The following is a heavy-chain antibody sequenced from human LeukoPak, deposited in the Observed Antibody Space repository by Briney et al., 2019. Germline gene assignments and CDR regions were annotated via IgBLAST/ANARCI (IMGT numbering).Heavy chain of an antibody. CDR1: GYTFTGYY. D-gene: IGHD3-10*01. Sequence: GASVKVSCKASGYTFTGYYMHWVRQAPGQGLEWMGWINPNSGGTNYAQKFQGRVTMTRDTSISTAYMELSRLRSDDTAVYYCAREVWFGELSPFGYWGQGTLVTVSS. CDR2: INPNSGGT. J-gene: IGHJ4*02. V-gene: IGHV1-2*02. CDR3: AREVWFGELSPFGY.